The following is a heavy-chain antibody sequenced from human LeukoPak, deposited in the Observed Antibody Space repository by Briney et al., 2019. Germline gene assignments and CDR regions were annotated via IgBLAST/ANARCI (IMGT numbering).Heavy chain of an antibody. CDR2: IYYSGNT. D-gene: IGHD5-12*01. CDR1: GGSISSHY. CDR3: ASLGYSGYDWEFDY. J-gene: IGHJ4*02. Sequence: SETLSLTCTVSGGSISSHYWTWIRQPLGKGLGWIGYIYYSGNTNYNPSLKSRVTISVDTSKNQFSLKLSSVTAADTAVYYCASLGYSGYDWEFDYWGQGTLVTVSS. V-gene: IGHV4-59*08.